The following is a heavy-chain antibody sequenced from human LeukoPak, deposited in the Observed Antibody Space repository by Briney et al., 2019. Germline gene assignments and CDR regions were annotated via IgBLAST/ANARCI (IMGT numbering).Heavy chain of an antibody. Sequence: GGSLRLSCAASGFTFSTYNMAWVRQAPGKGLEWVASIIFTGDYKHYADSVKGRFSISRDGADNSLYLQMSSLRAGDTAVYFCARIGAAAAKGEFDYWGQRTLVTVSS. J-gene: IGHJ4*02. CDR1: GFTFSTYN. CDR2: IIFTGDYK. V-gene: IGHV3-21*01. CDR3: ARIGAAAAKGEFDY. D-gene: IGHD6-13*01.